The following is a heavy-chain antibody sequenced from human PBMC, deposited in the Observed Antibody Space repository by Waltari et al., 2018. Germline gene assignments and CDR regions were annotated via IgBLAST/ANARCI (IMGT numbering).Heavy chain of an antibody. J-gene: IGHJ4*02. Sequence: QLQLQESGPGLVKPSETLSLTCTVSGGSISSSSYYWGWIRQPPGKGLEWIGSIYYSGSTYYNPSLKSRVTISVDTSKNQFSLKLSSVTAADTAVYYCARLPKNYYDSSGHFDYWGQGTLVTVSS. D-gene: IGHD3-22*01. CDR2: IYYSGST. V-gene: IGHV4-39*07. CDR3: ARLPKNYYDSSGHFDY. CDR1: GGSISSSSYY.